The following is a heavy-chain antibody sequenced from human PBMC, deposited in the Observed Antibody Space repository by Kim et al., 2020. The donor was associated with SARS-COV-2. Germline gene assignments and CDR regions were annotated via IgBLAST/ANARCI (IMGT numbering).Heavy chain of an antibody. J-gene: IGHJ6*02. CDR3: AKGISPITIFGRGYYGLDV. D-gene: IGHD3-3*01. CDR2: ISWNSGTI. V-gene: IGHV3-9*01. Sequence: GGSLRLSCAASGFTFDDYAMHWVRQVPGKGLEWVSGISWNSGTICDADSVKGRSTISRDNAKNFLYLQMNSLRAEDTALYYCAKGISPITIFGRGYYGLDVWGQGTTVTVSS. CDR1: GFTFDDYA.